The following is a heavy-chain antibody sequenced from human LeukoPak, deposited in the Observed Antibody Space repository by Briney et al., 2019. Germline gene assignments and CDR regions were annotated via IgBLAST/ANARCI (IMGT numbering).Heavy chain of an antibody. CDR1: GFTVSSNY. CDR3: ARNYYGSGSYGY. Sequence: GGSLRLSCAASGFTVSSNYMSWVRQAPGKGLEWVSVIYSGGSTYYADSVKGRFTISRDNSKNTLYLQMNSLRAEDTAVYYCARNYYGSGSYGYWGQGTLVTVSS. D-gene: IGHD3-10*01. J-gene: IGHJ4*02. CDR2: IYSGGST. V-gene: IGHV3-53*01.